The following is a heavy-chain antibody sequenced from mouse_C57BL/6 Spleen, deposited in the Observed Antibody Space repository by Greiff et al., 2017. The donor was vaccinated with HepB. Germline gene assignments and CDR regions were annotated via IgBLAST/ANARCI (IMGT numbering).Heavy chain of an antibody. V-gene: IGHV2-5*01. D-gene: IGHD2-5*01. CDR3: AKNEDYSNYYYAMDY. CDR1: GFSLPSYG. J-gene: IGHJ4*01. Sequence: VQRVESGPGLVQPSQSLSITCTVSGFSLPSYGVHWVRQSPGKGLEWLGVIWRGGSTDYNAAFMSRLSITKDNSKSQVFFKMNSLQADDTAIYYCAKNEDYSNYYYAMDYWGQGTSVTVSS. CDR2: IWRGGST.